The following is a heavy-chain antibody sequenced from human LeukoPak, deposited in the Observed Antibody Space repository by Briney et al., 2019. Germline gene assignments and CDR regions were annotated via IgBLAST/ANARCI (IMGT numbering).Heavy chain of an antibody. CDR3: ARADYCSGGSCYWYGYFDL. J-gene: IGHJ2*01. CDR2: IYYSGST. CDR1: GGSISSGDYY. V-gene: IGHV4-30-4*02. Sequence: SETLSLTCTVSGGSISSGDYYWSWIRQPPGKGLEWIGYIYYSGSTYYNPSLKSRVTISVDTSKNQFSLKLSPVTAADTAVYYCARADYCSGGSCYWYGYFDLWGRGTLVTVSS. D-gene: IGHD2-15*01.